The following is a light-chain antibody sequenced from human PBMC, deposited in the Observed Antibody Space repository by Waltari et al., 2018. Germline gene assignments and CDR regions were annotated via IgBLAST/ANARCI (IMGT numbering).Light chain of an antibody. Sequence: QSVLTQPPSVSGAPGQRVTISCTGSSSTIGAGYDVHWYQQLPGTAPKLLIFRNSNRPSGVPDRISGSKSGTSGSLAITGLQAEDEADYYCQSYDSSLSDSIFGGGTKLTVL. CDR1: SSTIGAGYD. J-gene: IGLJ2*01. CDR2: RNS. CDR3: QSYDSSLSDSI. V-gene: IGLV1-40*01.